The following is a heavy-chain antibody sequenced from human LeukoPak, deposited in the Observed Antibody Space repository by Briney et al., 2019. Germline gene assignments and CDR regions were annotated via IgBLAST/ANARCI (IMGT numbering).Heavy chain of an antibody. D-gene: IGHD1/OR15-1a*01. V-gene: IGHV3-7*01. J-gene: IGHJ4*02. CDR3: ARDFSESPEHS. Sequence: GGSLRLSCEASGFTFSGYWMSWVRQAPGKGLEWVANIKPDGSERNYVDSVRARFIISGDNAKNSLYLQINSLRAEDTAVYYCARDFSESPEHSWGQGTLVTVSS. CDR2: IKPDGSER. CDR1: GFTFSGYW.